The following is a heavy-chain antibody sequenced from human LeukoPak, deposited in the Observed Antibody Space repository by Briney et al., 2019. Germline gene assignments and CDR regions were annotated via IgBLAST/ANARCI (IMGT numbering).Heavy chain of an antibody. D-gene: IGHD3-22*01. V-gene: IGHV1-18*01. Sequence: ASVKVSCKASGYTFPSYGISWVRQAPGQGLEWMGWISAYNGNTDYAQKLQGRVTMTTDTSTSTAYVELRSLRSEDTAVYYCTRTYYYDSSGYYYGRDAFDIWGQGTMVTVSS. CDR2: ISAYNGNT. J-gene: IGHJ3*02. CDR3: TRTYYYDSSGYYYGRDAFDI. CDR1: GYTFPSYG.